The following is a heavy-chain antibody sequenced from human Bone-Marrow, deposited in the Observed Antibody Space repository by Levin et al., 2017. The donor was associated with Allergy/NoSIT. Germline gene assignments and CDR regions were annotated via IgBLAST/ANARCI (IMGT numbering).Heavy chain of an antibody. V-gene: IGHV3-21*01. CDR1: GFTFSSYS. Sequence: GGSLRLSCAASGFTFSSYSMNWVRQAPGKGLEWVSSISSSSSYIYYADSVKGRFTISRDNAKNSLYLQMNSLRAEDTAVYYCARDPKYYDFWSGYPSYYYYGMDVWGQGTTVTVSS. CDR2: ISSSSSYI. J-gene: IGHJ6*02. D-gene: IGHD3-3*01. CDR3: ARDPKYYDFWSGYPSYYYYGMDV.